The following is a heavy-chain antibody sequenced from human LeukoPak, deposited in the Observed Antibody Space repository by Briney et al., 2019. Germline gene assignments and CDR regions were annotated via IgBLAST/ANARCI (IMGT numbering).Heavy chain of an antibody. J-gene: IGHJ4*02. CDR1: GYTFTSYY. CDR2: INPNGGST. CDR3: ARGDSDSWYPLHF. D-gene: IGHD6-13*01. V-gene: IGHV1-46*01. Sequence: ASVKVSCKASGYTFTSYYMHWVRQAPGQGLEWMGIINPNGGSTSYPQKFQGRVTMTRDTSTSTVYMELSSLRIEDTAVYYCARGDSDSWYPLHFWGQGTLVTVSS.